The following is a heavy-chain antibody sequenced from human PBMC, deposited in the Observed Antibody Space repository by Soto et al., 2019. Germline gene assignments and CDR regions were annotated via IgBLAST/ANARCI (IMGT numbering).Heavy chain of an antibody. CDR1: GFTFSRYW. V-gene: IGHV3-74*03. J-gene: IGHJ2*01. CDR3: ARDLDCDIDWYFDL. CDR2: ISPDGSTS. Sequence: EEQLVESGGGLVQPGGSLRLSCAASGFTFSRYWMYWVRQAPGKGLVWVSRISPDGSTSTYAYYVKGRFTISRDNAKNPLYFQMNSLIADDTAVYYCARDLDCDIDWYFDLWGRGTLVTVSS. D-gene: IGHD2-21*02.